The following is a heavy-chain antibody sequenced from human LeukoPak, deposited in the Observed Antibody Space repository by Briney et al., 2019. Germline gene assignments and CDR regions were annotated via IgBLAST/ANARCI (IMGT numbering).Heavy chain of an antibody. Sequence: GESLKISCKASGYTFTGDWNGWVRQMPGKGLEWMGIIYPGDSDTKYNAPFQGQVTISADKSISTAYLQWGSLKASDTATYYCARPALYCSSTVCPPYMDVWGKGTTVTVSS. CDR3: ARPALYCSSTVCPPYMDV. J-gene: IGHJ6*03. D-gene: IGHD2-2*01. CDR2: IYPGDSDT. CDR1: GYTFTGDW. V-gene: IGHV5-51*01.